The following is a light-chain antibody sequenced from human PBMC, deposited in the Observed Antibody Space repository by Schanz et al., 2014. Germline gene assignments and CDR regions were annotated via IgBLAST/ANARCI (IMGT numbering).Light chain of an antibody. Sequence: EIVLTQSPDTLSLSPGERATLSCRASQSVSSSYLAWYQQKPGQAPRLLIYGASTRATGIPARFSGSGSGTDFTLSISRLEPEDFAVYYCQQFGSSPLTFGAGTKVEIK. V-gene: IGKV3-20*01. CDR3: QQFGSSPLT. J-gene: IGKJ4*01. CDR2: GAS. CDR1: QSVSSSY.